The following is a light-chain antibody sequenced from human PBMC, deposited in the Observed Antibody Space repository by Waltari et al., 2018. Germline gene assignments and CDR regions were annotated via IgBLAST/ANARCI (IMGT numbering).Light chain of an antibody. CDR1: SSDVGGYHH. V-gene: IGLV2-11*01. CDR3: CSYAGSYTVV. CDR2: DVS. Sequence: QSAPTQPRSVSGSPGQSVTIPCTGTSSDVGGYHHVPRYQQPPGKAPKLMIYDVSKRPSGVPDRFSGSKSGNTASLTISGLQAEDEADYYCCSYAGSYTVVFGGGTKLTVL. J-gene: IGLJ2*01.